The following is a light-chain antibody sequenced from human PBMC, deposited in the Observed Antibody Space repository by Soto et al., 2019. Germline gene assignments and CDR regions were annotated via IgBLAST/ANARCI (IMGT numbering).Light chain of an antibody. J-gene: IGKJ4*01. CDR3: QQLITCHLY. V-gene: IGKV1-9*01. CDR2: AAS. Sequence: DIHLTQSPSFLSASVGDRVTITCRASQGISTYLAWYQQKPGKAPELLIHAASTLQSGVPSRFSGSGSVTEFTLTISSLQPEDCATYDCQQLITCHLYFGGGTKVESK. CDR1: QGISTY.